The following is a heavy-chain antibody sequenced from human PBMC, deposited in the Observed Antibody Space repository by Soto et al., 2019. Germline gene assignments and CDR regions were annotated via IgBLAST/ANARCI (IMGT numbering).Heavy chain of an antibody. D-gene: IGHD3-10*01. V-gene: IGHV1-46*03. CDR3: SSVNRGETSASAH. Sequence: GQVLEWMGWINPFDGSRMFAQSFQGRVTMTRDTSTSTVYMEVSSLRSEDTAVYYCSSVNRGETSASAHWGQGTLVT. CDR2: INPFDGSR. J-gene: IGHJ1*01.